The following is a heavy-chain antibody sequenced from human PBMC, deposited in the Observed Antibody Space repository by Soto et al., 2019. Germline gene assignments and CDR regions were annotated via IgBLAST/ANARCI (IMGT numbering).Heavy chain of an antibody. CDR1: GCTFSSYW. J-gene: IGHJ6*02. Sequence: EVQLVESGGGLGQPGGSLRLSCAASGCTFSSYWMSWVRQAPGQGLEWVADIKQDGSDKKYVDSVKGRFTISRDNAKNSLYLQLNSLRADDTAVYYCARMAARRDPNHFYDMDVWGQGTTVTVSS. V-gene: IGHV3-7*03. D-gene: IGHD6-6*01. CDR2: IKQDGSDK. CDR3: ARMAARRDPNHFYDMDV.